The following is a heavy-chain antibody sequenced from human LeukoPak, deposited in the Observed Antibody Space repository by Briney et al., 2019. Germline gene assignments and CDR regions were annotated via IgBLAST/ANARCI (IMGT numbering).Heavy chain of an antibody. D-gene: IGHD3-22*01. CDR1: GFTFRSYA. V-gene: IGHV3-23*01. CDR2: LSGNGLIA. J-gene: IGHJ4*02. Sequence: PGGSLRLSCAASGFTFRSYAMNWVRQAPGEGLEWVSLLSGNGLIAYYADSVKGRFTISRDNSKNTLYLQMNSLRAEDTAVYYCAKDPRYYYDSSGYYPYYFDYWGQGTLVTVSS. CDR3: AKDPRYYYDSSGYYPYYFDY.